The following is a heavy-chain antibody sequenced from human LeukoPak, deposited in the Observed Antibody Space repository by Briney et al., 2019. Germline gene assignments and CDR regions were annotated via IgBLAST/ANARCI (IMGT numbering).Heavy chain of an antibody. V-gene: IGHV3-74*01. Sequence: GSLRLSCAASGFTFSSYWVHWVRPAPGKGLVWVSRINSDGSSTSYADSVKGRFTISRDNAKDTLYLQMNSLRAEDTAVYYCARSDYDFWSGPEYWGQGTLVTVSS. J-gene: IGHJ4*02. D-gene: IGHD3-3*01. CDR2: INSDGSST. CDR3: ARSDYDFWSGPEY. CDR1: GFTFSSYW.